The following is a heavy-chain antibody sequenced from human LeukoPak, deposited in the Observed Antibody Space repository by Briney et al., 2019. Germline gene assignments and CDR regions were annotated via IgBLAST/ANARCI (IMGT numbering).Heavy chain of an antibody. J-gene: IGHJ5*02. CDR3: AKDSSPFTIVVVVAATPGRPNWFDP. D-gene: IGHD2-15*01. V-gene: IGHV3-30*18. Sequence: GRSLRLSCAASGFXFSSYGMHWVRQAPGKGLEWVAVISYDGSNKHYADSVKGRFTISRDNSKNTLYLQMNSLRAEDTAVYYCAKDSSPFTIVVVVAATPGRPNWFDPWGQGTLVTVSS. CDR1: GFXFSSYG. CDR2: ISYDGSNK.